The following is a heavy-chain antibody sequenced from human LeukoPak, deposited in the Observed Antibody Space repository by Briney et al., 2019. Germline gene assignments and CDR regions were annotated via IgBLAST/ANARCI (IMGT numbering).Heavy chain of an antibody. CDR3: AKGDEEWLVRGGAFDI. D-gene: IGHD6-19*01. CDR1: GYSFTSYW. J-gene: IGHJ3*02. Sequence: GESLKISCKGSGYSFTSYWIGWVRQMPGKGLGWMGIIYPGDSDTRYSPSFQGQVTISADKSISTAYLQWSSLKASDTAMYYCAKGDEEWLVRGGAFDIWGQGTMVTVSS. V-gene: IGHV5-51*01. CDR2: IYPGDSDT.